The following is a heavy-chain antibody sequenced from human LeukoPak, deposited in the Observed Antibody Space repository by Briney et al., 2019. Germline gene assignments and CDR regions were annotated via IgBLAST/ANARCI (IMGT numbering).Heavy chain of an antibody. V-gene: IGHV1-24*01. J-gene: IGHJ4*02. CDR3: ATDGLRDQWLGDY. Sequence: ASVKVSCKVSGYTLTELSMHWVRQAPGKGLEWMGGFDPEDGETIYAQKFQGRVTMTEDTTTDTAYMELSSLRSEDTAVYYCATDGLRDQWLGDYWGQGTLVTVSS. CDR1: GYTLTELS. CDR2: FDPEDGET. D-gene: IGHD6-19*01.